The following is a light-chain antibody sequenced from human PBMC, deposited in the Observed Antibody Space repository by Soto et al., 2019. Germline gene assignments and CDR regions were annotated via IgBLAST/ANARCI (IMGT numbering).Light chain of an antibody. CDR3: QQYNNWPFIT. J-gene: IGKJ5*01. V-gene: IGKV3-15*01. CDR2: GAS. Sequence: EIVLTQSPATLSVSPGERATLSCRASQSVRGNLAWYQQRPGQSPRLLIYGASSRATGIPVRFSGSGSGTEFTLSISSLQSEDFAVYYCQQYNNWPFITFGQGTRLETK. CDR1: QSVRGN.